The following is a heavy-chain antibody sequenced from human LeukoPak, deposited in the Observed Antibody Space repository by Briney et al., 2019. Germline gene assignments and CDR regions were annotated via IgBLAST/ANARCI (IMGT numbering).Heavy chain of an antibody. CDR2: IKQDGSEK. CDR1: GFTFSSYW. J-gene: IGHJ3*02. Sequence: GGSLRLSCAASGFTFSSYWMSWVRQAPGKGLEWVANIKQDGSEKYYVDSVKGRFTISRDNAKNSLYLQMNSLRAEDTAVYYCAREPYYYDSSGYYVGAFDIWGQGTMVTVSS. D-gene: IGHD3-22*01. V-gene: IGHV3-7*01. CDR3: AREPYYYDSSGYYVGAFDI.